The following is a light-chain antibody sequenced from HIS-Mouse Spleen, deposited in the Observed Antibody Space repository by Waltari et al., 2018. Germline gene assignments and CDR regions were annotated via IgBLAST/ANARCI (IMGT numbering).Light chain of an antibody. CDR2: DAS. J-gene: IGKJ3*01. V-gene: IGKV3-11*01. CDR1: QSVSSY. Sequence: ELVLTQSPATLSLSPGESATLSCRASQSVSSYLAWYQQKPGQAPRLLIYDASNRATGIPARFSGSGSGTDFTLTISSLEPEDFAVYYCQQRSNWRFTFGPGTKVDIK. CDR3: QQRSNWRFT.